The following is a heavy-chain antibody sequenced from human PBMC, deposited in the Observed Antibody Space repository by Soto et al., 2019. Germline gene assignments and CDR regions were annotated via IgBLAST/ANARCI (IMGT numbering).Heavy chain of an antibody. Sequence: EVQLLESGGGLVQPGGSLRLSCAASGFTFSSYAMSWVRQAPGKGLEWVSAISGSGGSTYYADSVKGRFTISRDNSKNTLYLQMNSLRAEDTAVYYCATVGCSSTSCYYYYYMDVWGKGTTVTVSS. CDR1: GFTFSSYA. CDR2: ISGSGGST. CDR3: ATVGCSSTSCYYYYYMDV. D-gene: IGHD2-2*01. J-gene: IGHJ6*03. V-gene: IGHV3-23*01.